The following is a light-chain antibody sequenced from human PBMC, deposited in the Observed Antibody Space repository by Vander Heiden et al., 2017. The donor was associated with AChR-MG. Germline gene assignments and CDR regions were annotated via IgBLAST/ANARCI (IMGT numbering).Light chain of an antibody. CDR2: GAS. CDR3: QQYNNWPPWT. J-gene: IGKJ1*01. Sequence: IVITQSPATLSLSPRARATLSCRASQSFSSNLAWYQQKPGQVPRLLIYGASTRATGIPARFSGSGSGTEFTLSISSLQSEDFAIYFCQQYNNWPPWTFGQGTKVEI. V-gene: IGKV3-15*01. CDR1: QSFSSN.